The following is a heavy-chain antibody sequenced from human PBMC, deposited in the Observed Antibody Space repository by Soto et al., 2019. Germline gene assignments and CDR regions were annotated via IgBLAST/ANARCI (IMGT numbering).Heavy chain of an antibody. V-gene: IGHV1-69*13. J-gene: IGHJ4*02. CDR2: IIPIFGTA. Sequence: ASVKVSCKASGGTFSSYAISWVRQAPGQGLEWMGGIIPIFGTANYAQKFQGRVTITADESTSTAYMELSSLRSEDTAVYYCARDRRATYDILTGRPLGPLEGWGQGTLVTVSS. CDR1: GGTFSSYA. D-gene: IGHD3-9*01. CDR3: ARDRRATYDILTGRPLGPLEG.